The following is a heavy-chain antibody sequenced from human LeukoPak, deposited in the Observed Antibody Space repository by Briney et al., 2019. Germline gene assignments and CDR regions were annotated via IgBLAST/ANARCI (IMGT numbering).Heavy chain of an antibody. Sequence: SETLSLTCGVYDGSLSDYHWSWIRQPPGKGLEWIGEINHSGSTNYNPSLKSRVIILLDTSKNQFSLNLSSVTAADTAVYYCARRPRGIIIKSWFDSWGQGTLVTVSA. CDR2: INHSGST. V-gene: IGHV4-34*01. CDR1: DGSLSDYH. J-gene: IGHJ5*01. CDR3: ARRPRGIIIKSWFDS. D-gene: IGHD3-10*01.